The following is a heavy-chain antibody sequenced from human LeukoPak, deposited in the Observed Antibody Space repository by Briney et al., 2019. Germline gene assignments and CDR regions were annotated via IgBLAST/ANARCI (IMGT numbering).Heavy chain of an antibody. CDR2: IKHDGSVQ. Sequence: GGSLRLSCAASGFTFSSYWMSWVRQAPGKGLEWVANIKHDGSVQYCVDSVKGRFTISRDNAKNSLYLQMNSLRAEDTAVYYCARVFYYDSSGYLGWGQGTLVTVSS. V-gene: IGHV3-7*01. CDR1: GFTFSSYW. D-gene: IGHD3-22*01. CDR3: ARVFYYDSSGYLG. J-gene: IGHJ4*02.